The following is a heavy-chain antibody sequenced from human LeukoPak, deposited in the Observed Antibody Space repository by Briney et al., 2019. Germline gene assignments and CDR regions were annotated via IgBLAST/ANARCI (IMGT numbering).Heavy chain of an antibody. CDR2: ISGSGGIT. CDR3: AKGPYYYDSSGYSRRWFDP. J-gene: IGHJ5*02. D-gene: IGHD3-22*01. Sequence: GGSLRLSYAASGFTFSSYAMSWVRQAPGKGLEWVSGISGSGGITYYADSVKGRFTISRENSKNTLLLQMKSLRAEDTAVYFCAKGPYYYDSSGYSRRWFDPWGQGTLVTVSS. CDR1: GFTFSSYA. V-gene: IGHV3-23*01.